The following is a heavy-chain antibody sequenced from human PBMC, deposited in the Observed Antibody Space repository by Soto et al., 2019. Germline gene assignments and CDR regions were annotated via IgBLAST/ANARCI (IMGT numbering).Heavy chain of an antibody. V-gene: IGHV3-23*01. CDR3: AKRSSSPTPDY. CDR1: GFTFSSYA. D-gene: IGHD6-6*01. Sequence: EVQLLESGGGLVQPGESLRLSCAASGFTFSSYAMSCVRQAPGKGLEWVSVISGSDDSTYYADYLTGLFTISRDKSKNKMYLQMTTPRAEDTAVYYCAKRSSSPTPDYWGQGTLVTGSS. CDR2: ISGSDDST. J-gene: IGHJ4*02.